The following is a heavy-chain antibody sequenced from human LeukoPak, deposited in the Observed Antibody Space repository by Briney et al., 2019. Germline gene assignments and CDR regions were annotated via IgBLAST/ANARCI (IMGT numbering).Heavy chain of an antibody. CDR1: GGSISSYC. CDR3: ARDGRITIFGVAPGAFDI. Sequence: PSETLSLTCTVSGGSISSYCWSWIRQPTGKGLEWIGRIYTSGSTNYNPSLKSRVTMSVDTSKNQFSLKLSSVTAADTAVYYCARDGRITIFGVAPGAFDIWGQGTMVTVSS. J-gene: IGHJ3*02. V-gene: IGHV4-4*07. CDR2: IYTSGST. D-gene: IGHD3-3*01.